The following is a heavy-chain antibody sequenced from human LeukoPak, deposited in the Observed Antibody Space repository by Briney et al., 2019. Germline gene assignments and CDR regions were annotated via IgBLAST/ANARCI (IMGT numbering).Heavy chain of an antibody. CDR3: ARGCLRSGGSCYAGY. J-gene: IGHJ4*02. D-gene: IGHD2-15*01. Sequence: ASVKVSCKASGYTFTSYGISWVRQAPGQGLEWMGWISAHNGNTNYAQKLQGRVTMTTDTSTSTAYMELRSLRSDDTAVYYCARGCLRSGGSCYAGYWGQGTLVTVSS. CDR2: ISAHNGNT. V-gene: IGHV1-18*01. CDR1: GYTFTSYG.